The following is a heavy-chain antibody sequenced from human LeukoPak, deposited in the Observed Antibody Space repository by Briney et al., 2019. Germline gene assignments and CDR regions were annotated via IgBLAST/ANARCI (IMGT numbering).Heavy chain of an antibody. Sequence: ASVKLSCKASGYTFTGYYMHWVRQAPGQGLEWMGWINPNSGGTNYAQKFQGRVTMTRDTSISTAYMELSRLRSDDTAVYYCARCSSGWYVYYYYGMDVWGQGTTVTVSS. CDR1: GYTFTGYY. D-gene: IGHD6-19*01. V-gene: IGHV1-2*02. J-gene: IGHJ6*02. CDR3: ARCSSGWYVYYYYGMDV. CDR2: INPNSGGT.